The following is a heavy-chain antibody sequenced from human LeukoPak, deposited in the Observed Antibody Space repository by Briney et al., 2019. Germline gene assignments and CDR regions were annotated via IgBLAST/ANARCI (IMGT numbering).Heavy chain of an antibody. V-gene: IGHV3-74*01. CDR1: GFTFSSYW. Sequence: GGSLRLSCAASGFTFSSYWMHWVRQAPGKGLVWVSRINSDGSSTSYADSVKGRFTISRDNAKNTLYLQMNSLRAEDTAVYYCATGNTYYYDSSGYYFDYWGQGTLVTVSS. D-gene: IGHD3-22*01. J-gene: IGHJ4*02. CDR3: ATGNTYYYDSSGYYFDY. CDR2: INSDGSST.